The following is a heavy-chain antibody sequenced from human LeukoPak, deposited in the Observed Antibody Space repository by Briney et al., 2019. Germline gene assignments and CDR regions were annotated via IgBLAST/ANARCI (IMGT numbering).Heavy chain of an antibody. CDR3: AREGDGYNSPIDY. D-gene: IGHD5-24*01. V-gene: IGHV3-21*01. Sequence: GALRLSCAASGFTFSSYAMSWVRQAPGKGLEWVSSISSSSLYIYYADSVKGRFTISRDNAKNSLFLQMNSLRAEDTAVYYCAREGDGYNSPIDYWGQGTLVTVSS. CDR1: GFTFSSYA. J-gene: IGHJ4*02. CDR2: ISSSSLYI.